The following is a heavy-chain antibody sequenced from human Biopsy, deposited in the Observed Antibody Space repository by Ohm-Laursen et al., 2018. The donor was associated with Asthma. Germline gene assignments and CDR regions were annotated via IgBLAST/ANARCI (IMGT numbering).Heavy chain of an antibody. J-gene: IGHJ4*02. Sequence: SLRLSCAATGFAVSRDHMFWVRQAPGKGLEWVSVIYSGGTSHTADSVRGRFTISRDYSKNTLYLQMHSLRAEDTAVYYCARGDSSNWSHYYFDYWGQGTLVTVST. V-gene: IGHV3-53*01. CDR2: IYSGGTS. D-gene: IGHD3-22*01. CDR3: ARGDSSNWSHYYFDY. CDR1: GFAVSRDH.